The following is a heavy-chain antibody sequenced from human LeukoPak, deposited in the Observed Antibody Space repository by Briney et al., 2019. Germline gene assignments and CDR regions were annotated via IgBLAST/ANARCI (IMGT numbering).Heavy chain of an antibody. CDR3: AKLPRYSSSWYIDY. CDR1: GFTFSRYA. D-gene: IGHD6-13*01. V-gene: IGHV3-23*01. Sequence: PGGSLGLSCAASGFTFSRYAMSWVRQAPGKGLEWVSAISGSGGSTYYADSVKGRFTISRDNSKNTLYLQMNSLRAEDTAVYYCAKLPRYSSSWYIDYWGQGTLVTVSS. J-gene: IGHJ4*02. CDR2: ISGSGGST.